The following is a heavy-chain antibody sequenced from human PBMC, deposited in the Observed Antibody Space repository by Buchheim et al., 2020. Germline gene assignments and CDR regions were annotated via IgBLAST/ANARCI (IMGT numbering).Heavy chain of an antibody. Sequence: EVQLLESGGGLVQPGGSLRLSCAASGFTFSSYAMSWVRQAPGKGLEWVSAISGSGGSTYYADSVKGRFTLSRDNSKNTLYLQMNSLRAEDTAVYYCAKSYYDFWSGYPYWFDPWGQGTL. V-gene: IGHV3-23*01. CDR1: GFTFSSYA. D-gene: IGHD3-3*01. J-gene: IGHJ5*02. CDR3: AKSYYDFWSGYPYWFDP. CDR2: ISGSGGST.